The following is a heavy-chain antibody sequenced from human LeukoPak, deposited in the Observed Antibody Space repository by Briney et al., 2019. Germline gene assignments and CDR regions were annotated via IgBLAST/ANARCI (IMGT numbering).Heavy chain of an antibody. D-gene: IGHD3-10*01. CDR3: AREYYYGSGP. J-gene: IGHJ5*02. Sequence: GGSLRLSCAASGFTFSSYWVSWVRQAPGKGLEWVANIKQDGSEKYYVDSVKGRFTISRDNAKNSLYLQMNSLRAEDTAVYYCAREYYYGSGPWGQGTLVTVSS. CDR1: GFTFSSYW. CDR2: IKQDGSEK. V-gene: IGHV3-7*01.